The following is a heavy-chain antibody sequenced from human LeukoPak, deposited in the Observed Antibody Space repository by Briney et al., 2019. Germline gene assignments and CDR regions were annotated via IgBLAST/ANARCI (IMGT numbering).Heavy chain of an antibody. CDR1: GGSISSGDYY. D-gene: IGHD6-13*01. V-gene: IGHV4-30-4*01. J-gene: IGHJ4*02. CDR3: AREFYSSSWYEVDY. CDR2: IFYSGTT. Sequence: SQTLSLTCTVSGGSISSGDYYWSWIRQSPGKGLEWIGYIFYSGTTYYNPSLKSRITISVDTSKNQFSLKLSSVTAADTAVYYCAREFYSSSWYEVDYWGQGTLVTVSS.